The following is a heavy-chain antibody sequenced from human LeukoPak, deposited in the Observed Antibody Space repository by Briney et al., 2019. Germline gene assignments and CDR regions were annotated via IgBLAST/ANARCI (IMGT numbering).Heavy chain of an antibody. D-gene: IGHD3-16*02. Sequence: SETLSLTCALSGGSFNDYYWNWIRQPPGKGLEWIGEINHSGSTYYNPSLKSRVTISVDTSKNQFSLNLTSVTAADTAVYYCARGLEFIEYWGQGTLVTVSS. CDR2: INHSGST. J-gene: IGHJ4*02. CDR1: GGSFNDYY. CDR3: ARGLEFIEY. V-gene: IGHV4-34*01.